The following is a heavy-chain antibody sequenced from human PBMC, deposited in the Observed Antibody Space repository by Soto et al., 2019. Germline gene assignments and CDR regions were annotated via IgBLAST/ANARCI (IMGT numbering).Heavy chain of an antibody. D-gene: IGHD6-6*01. Sequence: QVQLVQSGAEVKKPGASVKVSCKASGYTFTSYGISWVRQAPGQGLEWMGWISAYNGNTNYAQKLQGRVTMTTDTSTSTAYRELRSLRSDDTSVYYCASPGRVAARPTWFDPWGQGTLVTVSS. CDR1: GYTFTSYG. V-gene: IGHV1-18*01. CDR2: ISAYNGNT. CDR3: ASPGRVAARPTWFDP. J-gene: IGHJ5*02.